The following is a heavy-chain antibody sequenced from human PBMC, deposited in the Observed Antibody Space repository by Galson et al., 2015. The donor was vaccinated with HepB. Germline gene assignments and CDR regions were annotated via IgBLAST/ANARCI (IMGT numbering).Heavy chain of an antibody. CDR3: ARAGPRSIAAAGRLRWFDP. CDR1: GYTFTSYG. V-gene: IGHV1-18*01. CDR2: ISAYNGDT. J-gene: IGHJ5*02. Sequence: SVKVSCKASGYTFTSYGITWVRQAPRQGLEWMGWISAYNGDTNYAQKLQGRVTMTTDTSTSTAYMELRSLRSGDTAVYYCARAGPRSIAAAGRLRWFDPWGQGTLVTVSS. D-gene: IGHD6-13*01.